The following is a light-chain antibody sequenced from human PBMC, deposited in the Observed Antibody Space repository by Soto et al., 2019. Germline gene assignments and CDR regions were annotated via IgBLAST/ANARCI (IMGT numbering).Light chain of an antibody. CDR1: SRDVGRYNL. CDR2: EDN. J-gene: IGLJ1*01. CDR3: CSYVGATTYV. V-gene: IGLV2-23*01. Sequence: QSALAQPASVSGSPGQSITISCTGTSRDVGRYNLVSWYQQHPGKAPKLVIYEDNKRPSGISNRFSGSKSDNTASLTVSGLQADDEAEYYCCSYVGATTYVFGSGTKLTVL.